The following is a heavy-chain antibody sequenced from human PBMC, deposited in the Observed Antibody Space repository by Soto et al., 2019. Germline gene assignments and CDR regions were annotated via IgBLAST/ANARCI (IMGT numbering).Heavy chain of an antibody. V-gene: IGHV4-59*01. D-gene: IGHD6-19*01. CDR1: GASISVYS. CDR2: IYYSGST. CDR3: ASSTDSSGWRFDS. J-gene: IGHJ4*02. Sequence: SETLSLTCTVSGASISVYSWSWIRQPPGKGLEWIGYIYYSGSTNYNPSLKSRVAISVDTSKNQFSLNLSSVTAADTAVYYCASSTDSSGWRFDSWGQGTQVT.